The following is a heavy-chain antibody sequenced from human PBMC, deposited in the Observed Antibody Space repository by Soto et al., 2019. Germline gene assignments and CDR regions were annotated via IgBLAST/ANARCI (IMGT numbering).Heavy chain of an antibody. CDR1: GDTFSKHT. Sequence: QVQLMQSGAEVKKPEASVNVSCKASGDTFSKHTISWVRQAPGQGLEWMGRLIPILGVANYAQKFQGRVTSTADKSTTTAYMELSSLRSADTAVYYCARVAEMGTVTEGYYYYMDVRGKGTTVPVSS. J-gene: IGHJ6*03. D-gene: IGHD4-17*01. CDR2: LIPILGVA. V-gene: IGHV1-69*04. CDR3: ARVAEMGTVTEGYYYYMDV.